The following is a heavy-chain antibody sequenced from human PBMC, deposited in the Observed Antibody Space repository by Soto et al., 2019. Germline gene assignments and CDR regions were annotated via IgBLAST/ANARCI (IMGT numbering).Heavy chain of an antibody. CDR2: ISAYNGNT. CDR3: ARGQMIVVVPAAMDY. Sequence: ASVKVSCKASGYTFTSYGISWVRQAPGQGLEWMGWISAYNGNTNYAQKLQGRVTMTTDTSTSTAYMELRSLRSDDTAVYYCARGQMIVVVPAAMDYWGQGTLVTVSS. J-gene: IGHJ4*02. V-gene: IGHV1-18*01. D-gene: IGHD2-2*01. CDR1: GYTFTSYG.